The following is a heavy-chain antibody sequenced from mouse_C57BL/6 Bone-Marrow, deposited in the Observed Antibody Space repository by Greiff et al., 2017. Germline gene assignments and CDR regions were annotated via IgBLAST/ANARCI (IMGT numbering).Heavy chain of an antibody. V-gene: IGHV1-55*01. Sequence: VQLQQPGAELVKPGASVKLSCKASGYTFTSYWITWVKQRPGQGLEWIGDIYPGSGSTNYNEKFKSKATLTVDTSSSTAYMQLSSLTSEDSAVYYGARFYYGSSYGFAYWGQGTRVTVSA. CDR2: IYPGSGST. CDR3: ARFYYGSSYGFAY. D-gene: IGHD1-1*01. CDR1: GYTFTSYW. J-gene: IGHJ3*01.